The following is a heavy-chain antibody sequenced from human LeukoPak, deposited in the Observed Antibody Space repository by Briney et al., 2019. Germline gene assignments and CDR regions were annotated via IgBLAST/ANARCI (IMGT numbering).Heavy chain of an antibody. V-gene: IGHV4-39*01. J-gene: IGHJ4*02. D-gene: IGHD3-16*01. Sequence: SETLSLTCTVSGASISSGTYYWGWIRQPPGRGLEWIGNFYCSGSTNYNPSLKSRVTISVDTSKNQFSLKLNSVTAADTAVYYCARLTYNDTDAEYFFDYWGQGTLVTVSS. CDR1: GASISSGTYY. CDR3: ARLTYNDTDAEYFFDY. CDR2: FYCSGST.